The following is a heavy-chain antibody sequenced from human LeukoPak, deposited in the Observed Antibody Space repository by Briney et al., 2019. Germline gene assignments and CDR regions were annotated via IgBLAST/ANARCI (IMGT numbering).Heavy chain of an antibody. V-gene: IGHV1-18*01. CDR3: ARDAVSTTTAGGIDY. J-gene: IGHJ4*02. CDR2: ISAYSGYT. D-gene: IGHD5/OR15-5a*01. CDR1: GYTFTNYG. Sequence: ASVKVSCKASGYTFTNYGISWVRQAPGQGLEWMGWISAYSGYTHYAQKIQGRVTVTTEASTSTAYMELRSQTSYATAVYYCARDAVSTTTAGGIDYWGQGTLVTVSS.